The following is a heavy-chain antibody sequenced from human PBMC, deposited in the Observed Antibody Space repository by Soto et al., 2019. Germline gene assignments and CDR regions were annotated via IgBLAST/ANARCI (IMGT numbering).Heavy chain of an antibody. Sequence: QVQLQESGPGLVKPSETLSLTCTVSNDSISTYYWTWIRQPPGKGVEWIGFIYYSGSTNYNPSLQSRVTISVDTSKNQFSLKMNSVTAADTAVYYCARPGREWGALHYWGQGTLVTVSS. D-gene: IGHD1-26*01. CDR1: NDSISTYY. CDR2: IYYSGST. CDR3: ARPGREWGALHY. J-gene: IGHJ4*02. V-gene: IGHV4-59*08.